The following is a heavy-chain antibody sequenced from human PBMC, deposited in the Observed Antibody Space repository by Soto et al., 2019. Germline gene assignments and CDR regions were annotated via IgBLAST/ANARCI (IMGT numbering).Heavy chain of an antibody. V-gene: IGHV1-69*01. CDR3: ARDPYYYDSSGYVRYYYYYGMDV. CDR2: IIPIFGTA. Sequence: QVQLVQSGAEVKKPGSSVKVSCKASGGTFSSYAISWVRQAPGQGLEWMGGIIPIFGTANYAQKFQGRVTITADESTSTDYMELSSLRSEDTAVYYCARDPYYYDSSGYVRYYYYYGMDVWGQGTTVTVSS. D-gene: IGHD3-22*01. CDR1: GGTFSSYA. J-gene: IGHJ6*02.